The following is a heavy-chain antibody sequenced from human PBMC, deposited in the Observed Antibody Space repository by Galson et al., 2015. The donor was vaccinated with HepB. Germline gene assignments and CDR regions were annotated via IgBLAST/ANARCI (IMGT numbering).Heavy chain of an antibody. Sequence: SLRLSCAASGFTFSGSAIHWVRQASGKGPEWVGRIRSKTTNYATSYVPSLKGRFTISRDDSKNMASLHIKSLKTEDTAVYYCTRLGDFSGYSSRWGQGTLVTVSA. CDR3: TRLGDFSGYSSR. V-gene: IGHV3-73*01. J-gene: IGHJ4*02. CDR1: GFTFSGSA. D-gene: IGHD6-19*01. CDR2: IRSKTTNYAT.